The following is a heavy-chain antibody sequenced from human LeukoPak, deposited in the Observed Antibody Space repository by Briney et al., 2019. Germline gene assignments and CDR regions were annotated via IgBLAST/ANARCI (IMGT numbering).Heavy chain of an antibody. CDR2: IYYSGST. CDR1: GGSIRSYY. V-gene: IGHV4-59*01. CDR3: ARGAGKYYFHGMDV. Sequence: PSETLSLTCTVSGGSIRSYYWSWIRQPPGKGLEWIGYIYYSGSTKYNPSLKSRVTLSLDTSKNQFSLKLISVTAADTAVYYCARGAGKYYFHGMDVWGQGTTVTVSS. J-gene: IGHJ6*02.